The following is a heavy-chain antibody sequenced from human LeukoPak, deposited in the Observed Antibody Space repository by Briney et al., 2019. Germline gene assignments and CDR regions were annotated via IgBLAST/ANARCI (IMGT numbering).Heavy chain of an antibody. V-gene: IGHV4-30-2*01. CDR3: ARFSPRAMGNYLDF. CDR2: IYPRGST. D-gene: IGHD7-27*01. J-gene: IGHJ4*02. CDR1: GGSISSGSYS. Sequence: NPSETLSLTCAVSGGSISSGSYSWSWIRQPPGKGLEWIGYIYPRGSTYYNPSLKSRVILSLDKSANQFSLNLSSVTAADTAVYYRARFSPRAMGNYLDFWGQGTLVTVSS.